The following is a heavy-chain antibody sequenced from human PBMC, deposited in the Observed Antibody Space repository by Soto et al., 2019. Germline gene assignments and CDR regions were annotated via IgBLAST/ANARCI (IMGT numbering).Heavy chain of an antibody. D-gene: IGHD7-27*01. J-gene: IGHJ4*02. CDR3: ARDRELGYYFDY. Sequence: TSVKVSCKASGYTFTGYYMHWVRQAPGQGLEWMGWINPNSGGTNYAQKFQGWVTMTRDTSISTAYMELSRLRSDDTAVYYCARDRELGYYFDYWGQGTLVTVSS. CDR2: INPNSGGT. V-gene: IGHV1-2*04. CDR1: GYTFTGYY.